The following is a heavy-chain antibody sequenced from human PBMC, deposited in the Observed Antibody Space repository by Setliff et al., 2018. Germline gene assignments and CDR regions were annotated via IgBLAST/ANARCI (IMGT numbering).Heavy chain of an antibody. V-gene: IGHV1-2*02. Sequence: GASVKVSCKTSGYPFVGYYIHWVRQAPGEGLEWMGCINVNSGDTNYAQKFQGRVIVTRDTSSSTAYMELRSLRPDDTAVYFCARGRIHDSSDYIGNWFDPWGQGTLVTVSS. D-gene: IGHD3-22*01. CDR2: INVNSGDT. J-gene: IGHJ5*02. CDR1: GYPFVGYY. CDR3: ARGRIHDSSDYIGNWFDP.